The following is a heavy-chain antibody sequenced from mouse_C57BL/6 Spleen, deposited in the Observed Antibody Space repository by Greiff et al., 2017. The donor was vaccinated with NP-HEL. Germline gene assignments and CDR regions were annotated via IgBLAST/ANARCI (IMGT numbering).Heavy chain of an antibody. CDR1: GYAFSSSW. Sequence: VQLQQSGPELVKPGASVKISCKASGYAFSSSWMNWVKQRPGKGLEWIGRIYPGDGDTNYNGKFKGKATLTADKSSSTAYMQLSSLTSEDSAVYFCARHRIFSFDYWGQGTTLTVSS. D-gene: IGHD2-14*01. CDR2: IYPGDGDT. V-gene: IGHV1-82*01. J-gene: IGHJ2*01. CDR3: ARHRIFSFDY.